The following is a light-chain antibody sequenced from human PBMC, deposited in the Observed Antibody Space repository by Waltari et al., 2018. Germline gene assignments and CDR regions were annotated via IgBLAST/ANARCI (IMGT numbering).Light chain of an antibody. CDR2: DVN. CDR1: SSDLQNVTC. J-gene: IGLJ3*02. CDR3: SLYTTNTRV. V-gene: IGLV2-14*03. Sequence: QSSLTQPASVSGSPGQSITISCSRTSSDLQNVTCVSCYQKSPVKAPKLIIYDVNNRPSGVSDRFSGSTSGNTASLTISGLQAEDEADYYCSLYTTNTRVFGGGTKLTVL.